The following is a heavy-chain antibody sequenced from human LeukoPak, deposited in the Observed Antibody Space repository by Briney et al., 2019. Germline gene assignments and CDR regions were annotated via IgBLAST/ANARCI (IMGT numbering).Heavy chain of an antibody. CDR2: IYYSGST. CDR1: GGSISSGGYY. J-gene: IGHJ5*02. CDR3: ARIPVYIAVAGTSWFDP. V-gene: IGHV4-31*03. Sequence: PSQTLSLTCTVSGGSISSGGYYWSWIRQHPGKGLEWIGYIYYSGSTYYNPSLKSRVTISVDTSKNQFSLKLSSVTAADTAVYYCARIPVYIAVAGTSWFDPWGQGTLVTVSS. D-gene: IGHD6-19*01.